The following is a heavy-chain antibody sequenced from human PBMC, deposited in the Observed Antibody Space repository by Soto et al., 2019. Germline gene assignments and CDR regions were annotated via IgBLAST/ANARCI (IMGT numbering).Heavy chain of an antibody. V-gene: IGHV3-23*03. D-gene: IGHD4-17*01. CDR3: GKDPNGDYIGAFDI. CDR1: GFTFSNYA. J-gene: IGHJ3*02. CDR2: IDSGGGTT. Sequence: EIHLLESGGGLVQPGESLRLSCAASGFTFSNYAMSWVRQAPGKGLEWVSGIDSGGGTTHLADSVKGRFTISRDNSKNTLYLQMNSLRVEDTAVYYCGKDPNGDYIGAFDIWGQGTMVTVSS.